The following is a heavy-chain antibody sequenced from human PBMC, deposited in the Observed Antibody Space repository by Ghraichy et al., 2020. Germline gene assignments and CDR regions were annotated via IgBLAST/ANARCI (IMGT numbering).Heavy chain of an antibody. CDR2: ISGSGGST. J-gene: IGHJ4*02. V-gene: IGHV3-23*01. CDR3: ANGGYCTNGVCYS. Sequence: ETLSLTCAASGFTFSSYAMSWVRQAPGKGLEWVSAISGSGGSTYYADSVKGRFTISRDNSKNTLYLQMNSLRAEDTAVYYCANGGYCTNGVCYSWGQGTLVTVSS. D-gene: IGHD2-8*01. CDR1: GFTFSSYA.